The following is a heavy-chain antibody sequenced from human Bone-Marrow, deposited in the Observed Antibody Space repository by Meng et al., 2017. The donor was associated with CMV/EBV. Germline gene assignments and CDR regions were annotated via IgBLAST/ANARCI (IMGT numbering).Heavy chain of an antibody. V-gene: IGHV3-9*01. Sequence: GGSLRLSCAASGFTFDDYAMHWVRQAPGKGLEWVSGISWNSGSIGYADSVKGRFTISRDNSKNTLYLQMNSLRAEDTAVYYCARGNYRYYFDYWGQGTLVTVSS. J-gene: IGHJ4*02. CDR1: GFTFDDYA. CDR3: ARGNYRYYFDY. D-gene: IGHD1-7*01. CDR2: ISWNSGSI.